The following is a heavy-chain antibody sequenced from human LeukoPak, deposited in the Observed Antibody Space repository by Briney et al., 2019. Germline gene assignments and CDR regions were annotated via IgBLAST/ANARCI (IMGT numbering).Heavy chain of an antibody. Sequence: SETLSLTCTVSGGSISSYYWSWIRQPPGKGLEWIGYIYYSGSTNYNPSLKSRVTISVDTSKNQFSLKLNPVTAADTAVYYCAREGYYYAGSGYYYLDYWGQGTLVTVSS. V-gene: IGHV4-59*01. CDR3: AREGYYYAGSGYYYLDY. J-gene: IGHJ4*02. D-gene: IGHD3-22*01. CDR1: GGSISSYY. CDR2: IYYSGST.